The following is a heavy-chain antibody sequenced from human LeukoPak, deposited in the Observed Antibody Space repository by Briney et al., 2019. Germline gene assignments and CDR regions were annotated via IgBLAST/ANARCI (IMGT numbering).Heavy chain of an antibody. Sequence: SQTLTLTCAISGDSVSSISAAWNWIRQAPSRGLVWQGRKYYMSEWYNDYAVSVKSRVTINPDTSKKQFSLQLNTVTHEDTAVYYCAREGSSSWYWFDPWGQGTLVTVSS. CDR2: KYYMSEWYN. D-gene: IGHD6-13*01. CDR1: GDSVSSISAA. V-gene: IGHV6-1*01. CDR3: AREGSSSWYWFDP. J-gene: IGHJ5*02.